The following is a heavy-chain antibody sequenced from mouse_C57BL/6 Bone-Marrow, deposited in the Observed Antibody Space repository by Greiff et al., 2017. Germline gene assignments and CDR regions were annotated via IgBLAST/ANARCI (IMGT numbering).Heavy chain of an antibody. J-gene: IGHJ2*01. V-gene: IGHV1-47*01. CDR1: GSTFTTYP. D-gene: IGHD5-1*01. Sequence: VQLQQSGAELVKPGASVKMSCKASGSTFTTYPIEWMKQNHGKSLEWIGNFHPYNDDTKYNEKFKGKATLTVEKSSNTVYLELIRLTSNDSSVYYCARSSTFFYYFDYWGQGTTLTVSS. CDR2: FHPYNDDT. CDR3: ARSSTFFYYFDY.